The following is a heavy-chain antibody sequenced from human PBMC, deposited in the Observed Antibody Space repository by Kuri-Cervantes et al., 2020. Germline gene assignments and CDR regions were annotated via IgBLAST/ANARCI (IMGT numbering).Heavy chain of an antibody. CDR1: GFTFSSYA. V-gene: IGHV3-30*01. CDR2: ISYDGSNK. J-gene: IGHJ2*01. CDR3: ASRLPPNWYFDL. Sequence: GESLKISCAASGFTFSSYAMHWVRQAPGKGLEWVAVISYDGSNKHYADSVKGRFTISRDNSKNTLYLQMNSLRAEDTAVYYCASRLPPNWYFDLWGRGTLVTVSS.